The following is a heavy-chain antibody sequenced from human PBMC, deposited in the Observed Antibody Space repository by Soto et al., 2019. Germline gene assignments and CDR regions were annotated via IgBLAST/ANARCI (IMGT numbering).Heavy chain of an antibody. V-gene: IGHV3-74*01. Sequence: PVGSLRLSCAASAFTFKNHWMHWVRQVPGKGPVWVSRINGDGSFTSYADSVKGRFTISRDNAKNSLYLQMNGLRAEDTAVYYCARILIIGTTRGSYFDYWGQGTLVTVSS. CDR1: AFTFKNHW. CDR2: INGDGSFT. J-gene: IGHJ4*02. D-gene: IGHD1-20*01. CDR3: ARILIIGTTRGSYFDY.